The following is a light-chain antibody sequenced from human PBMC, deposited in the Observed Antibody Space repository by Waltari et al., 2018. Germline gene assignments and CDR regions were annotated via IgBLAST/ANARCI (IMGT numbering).Light chain of an antibody. CDR3: CSYAGSYTLV. CDR2: DVS. J-gene: IGLJ3*02. CDR1: SSDVSGYNY. Sequence: QSALTQPRSVSGSPGQSVTISCPGTSSDVSGYNYVSWYQQHPGKAPKLMIYDVSKRPSGVPDRFSGSKSGNTASLTISGLQAEDEADYYCCSYAGSYTLVFGGGTKLTVL. V-gene: IGLV2-11*01.